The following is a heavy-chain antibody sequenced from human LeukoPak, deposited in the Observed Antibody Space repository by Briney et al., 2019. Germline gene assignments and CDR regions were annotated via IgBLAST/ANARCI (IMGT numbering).Heavy chain of an antibody. Sequence: PGGSLRLSCAASGFTFSSYSMNWVRQAPGKGLEWVSYISNSSSAIYYADSVKGRFTISRDNAKNSLYLQMNSLRAEDTAVYYCARESFDLWGRGTLVTVSS. J-gene: IGHJ2*01. CDR2: ISNSSSAI. CDR3: ARESFDL. V-gene: IGHV3-48*01. CDR1: GFTFSSYS.